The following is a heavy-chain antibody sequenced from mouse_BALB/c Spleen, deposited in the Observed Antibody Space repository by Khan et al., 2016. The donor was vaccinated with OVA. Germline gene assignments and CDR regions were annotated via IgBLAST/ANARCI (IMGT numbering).Heavy chain of an antibody. CDR2: INPSRGYS. Sequence: VQLQESGAELARPGASVKMSCKASGYTFTSYTIHWVKQRPGQGLEWIGYINPSRGYSNYNQKFRDKATLTADKSSSTASLQLSSLTSEDSAVYYCASAGPEQGNYGAWFANWGQGTLVTVSA. CDR3: ASAGPEQGNYGAWFAN. V-gene: IGHV1-4*01. CDR1: GYTFTSYT. J-gene: IGHJ3*01. D-gene: IGHD1-1*01.